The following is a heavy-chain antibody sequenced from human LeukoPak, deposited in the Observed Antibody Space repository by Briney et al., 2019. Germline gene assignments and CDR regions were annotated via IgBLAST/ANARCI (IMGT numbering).Heavy chain of an antibody. Sequence: PGGSLRLSCTASGFTFSSYWMHWVRQAPGKGLVWVSSIKSDGSDTRYVDTVKGRFTISRDNAKNTLYLQMNSLRAEDTAVYYCARERSGYDHQYWGQGTLVTVSS. CDR1: GFTFSSYW. D-gene: IGHD5-12*01. CDR3: ARERSGYDHQY. V-gene: IGHV3-74*01. J-gene: IGHJ4*02. CDR2: IKSDGSDT.